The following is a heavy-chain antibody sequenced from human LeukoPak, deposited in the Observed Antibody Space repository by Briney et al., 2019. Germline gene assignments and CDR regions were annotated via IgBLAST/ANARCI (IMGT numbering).Heavy chain of an antibody. V-gene: IGHV3-53*01. D-gene: IGHD2/OR15-2a*01. CDR2: SYSGGST. CDR3: ARFLYPNWFDP. J-gene: IGHJ5*02. CDR1: GFTVSSNY. Sequence: PGGSLRLSCAASGFTVSSNYMSWVRQAPGKGLEWVSVSYSGGSTYYADSVKGRFTISRDNSKNTLYLQMNSLRAEDTAVYYCARFLYPNWFDPWGQGTLVTVSS.